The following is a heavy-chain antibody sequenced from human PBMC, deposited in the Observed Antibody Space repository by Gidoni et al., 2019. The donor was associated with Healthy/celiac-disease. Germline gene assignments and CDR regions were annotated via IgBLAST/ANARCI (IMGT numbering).Heavy chain of an antibody. CDR3: ARGPGYGSGSYYDVTTNFDY. V-gene: IGHV1-46*01. J-gene: IGHJ4*02. CDR2: INPSGGST. CDR1: GYTFTSYY. D-gene: IGHD3-10*01. Sequence: QVQLVQSGAEVKKPGASVKVSCKASGYTFTSYYMHWVRQAPGQGLEWMGIINPSGGSTSYAQKFQGRVTMTRDTSTSTVYMELSSLRSEDTAVYYCARGPGYGSGSYYDVTTNFDYWGQGTLVTVSS.